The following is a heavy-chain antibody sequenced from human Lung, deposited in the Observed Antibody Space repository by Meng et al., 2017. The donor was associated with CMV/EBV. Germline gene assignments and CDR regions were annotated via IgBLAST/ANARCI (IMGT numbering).Heavy chain of an antibody. CDR2: IYYSGST. J-gene: IGHJ5*02. CDR1: GGSISSYY. CDR3: AREEGIGGFDP. D-gene: IGHD3-10*01. V-gene: IGHV4-59*01. Sequence: QVQLQESGPGLVKPSETLSLTCTVSGGSISSYYWSWIRPPPGKGLEWIVYIYYSGSTNYNPSLKSRVTISVDTSKNQFSLKLSSVTAADTAVYYCAREEGIGGFDPWGQGTLVTVSS.